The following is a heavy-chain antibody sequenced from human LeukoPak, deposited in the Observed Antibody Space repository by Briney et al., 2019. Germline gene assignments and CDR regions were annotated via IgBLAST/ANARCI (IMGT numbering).Heavy chain of an antibody. J-gene: IGHJ4*02. CDR2: ISSSSSYI. D-gene: IGHD3-16*02. V-gene: IGHV3-21*01. Sequence: GGSLRLSCAASGFTFSSYSMNWVRQAPGKGLEWVSSISSSSSYIYYADSVKGRFTISRDNAKNSLYLQMNSLRAEDTAVYYCAGGAWGSYRYSVYWGQGTLVTVSS. CDR1: GFTFSSYS. CDR3: AGGAWGSYRYSVY.